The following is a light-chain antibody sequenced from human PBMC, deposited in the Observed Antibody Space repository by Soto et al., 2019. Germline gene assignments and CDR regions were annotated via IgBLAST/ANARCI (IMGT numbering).Light chain of an antibody. CDR2: GAS. V-gene: IGKV3-15*01. CDR3: QQGHNWPLT. J-gene: IGKJ2*01. CDR1: RRIISR. Sequence: KGMTRSPATLLLSPGGKAPLSCRATRRIISRLAWNQQKPGQPPRLSFTGASTRATGVPARSTGSESGSEFTLTISGLQSEDFAVYYCQQGHNWPLTFGQGPRLEI.